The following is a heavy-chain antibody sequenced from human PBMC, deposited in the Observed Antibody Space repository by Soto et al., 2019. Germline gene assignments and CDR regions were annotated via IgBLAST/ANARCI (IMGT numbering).Heavy chain of an antibody. CDR1: GYTFTKYN. D-gene: IGHD6-13*01. CDR3: ARARAIAAGGLTWFDP. J-gene: IGHJ5*02. CDR2: INGGVGDM. Sequence: QVQLVQSGAEVKKPGASVQVSCKASGYTFTKYNIHWVRQAPGQRLEWMGWINGGVGDMRSSQKFQGRVTITRDTSASTAYLELSSLGSEDTAVYYCARARAIAAGGLTWFDPWGQGTLVTVSS. V-gene: IGHV1-3*01.